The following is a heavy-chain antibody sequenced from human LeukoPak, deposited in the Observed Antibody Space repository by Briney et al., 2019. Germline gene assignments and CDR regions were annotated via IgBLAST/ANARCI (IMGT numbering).Heavy chain of an antibody. CDR3: ARRRSGMINIDY. CDR1: GDSISTSNSY. CDR2: IYYSGNT. V-gene: IGHV4-39*01. D-gene: IGHD3-16*01. J-gene: IGHJ4*02. Sequence: SETLSLTCTVSGDSISTSNSYWGWIRQPPGKGLEWIGSIYYSGNTYYNASLKSRVTISVDTSKNQFSLKLSSVTAADTAVYYCARRRSGMINIDYWGQGTLVTVSS.